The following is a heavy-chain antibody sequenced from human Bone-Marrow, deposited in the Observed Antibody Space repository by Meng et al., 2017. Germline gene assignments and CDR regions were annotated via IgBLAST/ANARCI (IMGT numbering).Heavy chain of an antibody. CDR1: GFSFSRYA. D-gene: IGHD3-22*01. CDR3: ARGNEYYYDSSGYYRPNDAFDI. CDR2: IKQDGSEK. Sequence: GESLKISCAASGFSFSRYAMHWVRQAPGKGLEWVANIKQDGSEKYYVDSVKGRFTISRDNAKNSLYLQMNSLRAEDTAVYYCARGNEYYYDSSGYYRPNDAFDIWGQGTMVTVSS. V-gene: IGHV3-7*01. J-gene: IGHJ3*02.